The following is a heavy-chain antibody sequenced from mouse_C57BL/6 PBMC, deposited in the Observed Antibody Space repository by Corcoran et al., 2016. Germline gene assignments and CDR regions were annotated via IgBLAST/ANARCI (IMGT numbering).Heavy chain of an antibody. J-gene: IGHJ2*01. CDR2: RNPYSGVP. D-gene: IGHD2-1*01. Sequence: QIQLVQSGPEVGKPGETVKISCEASGCTFPTYGMSWGKPAPGKGLKWMGGRNPYSGVPTYADDFKGRFAFSVKTSASTAYLQINNLKNVDTATYFCARRGYGNAEDYWGPGTTLTVSS. V-gene: IGHV9-3*01. CDR1: GCTFPTYG. CDR3: ARRGYGNAEDY.